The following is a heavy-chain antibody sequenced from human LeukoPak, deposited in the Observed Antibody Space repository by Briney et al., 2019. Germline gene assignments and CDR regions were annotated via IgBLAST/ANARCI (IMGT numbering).Heavy chain of an antibody. D-gene: IGHD5-18*01. CDR3: SRGPIQLWVHNGMDV. Sequence: GRSLRLSCTTSGFNLGDHAMTWVRQAPGEGLEWVGFIRSKAYRGTTEYAASVKGRFTISRDDSKSVVYLQMNSLKSEDTAVYYCSRGPIQLWVHNGMDVWGQGTTVTVSS. J-gene: IGHJ6*02. V-gene: IGHV3-49*04. CDR2: IRSKAYRGTT. CDR1: GFNLGDHA.